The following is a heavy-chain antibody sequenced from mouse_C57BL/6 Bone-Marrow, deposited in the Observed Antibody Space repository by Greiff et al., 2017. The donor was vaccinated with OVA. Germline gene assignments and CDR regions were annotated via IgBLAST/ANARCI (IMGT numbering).Heavy chain of an antibody. J-gene: IGHJ4*01. CDR1: GYTFTGYW. Sequence: QVQLQQSGAELMKPGASVKLSCKATGYTFTGYWIEWVKQRPGHGLEWIGEILPGSGSTNYNEKFKGKATFTADKSSNTAYMQISSLTTEDSAIYYCARWPCYYSGCSYEDYYAMDYWGQGTSVTVSS. CDR2: ILPGSGST. D-gene: IGHD1-1*01. CDR3: ARWPCYYSGCSYEDYYAMDY. V-gene: IGHV1-9*01.